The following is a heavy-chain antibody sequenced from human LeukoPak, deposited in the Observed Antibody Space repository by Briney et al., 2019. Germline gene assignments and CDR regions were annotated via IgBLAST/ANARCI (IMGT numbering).Heavy chain of an antibody. CDR3: ARRQLYYYYMDV. J-gene: IGHJ6*03. Sequence: SETLSLTCTVSGGSISSSSYYWGWIRQPPGKGLEWIGNIYYTGSTYYNPSLKSRVTISVDTSKNQFSLKLSSVTAADTAVYYCARRQLYYYYMDVWGKGTTVTISS. CDR1: GGSISSSSYY. V-gene: IGHV4-39*01. D-gene: IGHD1-1*01. CDR2: IYYTGST.